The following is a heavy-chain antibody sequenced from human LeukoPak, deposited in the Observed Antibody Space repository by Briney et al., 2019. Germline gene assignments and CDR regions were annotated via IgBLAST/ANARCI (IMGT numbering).Heavy chain of an antibody. CDR2: INPNSGGT. Sequence: ASVKVSCKASGYTFTSYGISWVRQAPGQGLEWMGWINPNSGGTKYAQKFQGRVTMTRDTSISTAYMELSRVRSDDTAVYYCAKTVTGYGDYDYWGQGTLVTVSS. CDR1: GYTFTSYG. D-gene: IGHD4-17*01. V-gene: IGHV1-2*02. J-gene: IGHJ4*02. CDR3: AKTVTGYGDYDY.